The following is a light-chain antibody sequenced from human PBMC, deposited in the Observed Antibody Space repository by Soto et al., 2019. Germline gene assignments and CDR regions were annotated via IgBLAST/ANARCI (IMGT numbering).Light chain of an antibody. J-gene: IGKJ2*01. CDR3: QQYGNSPS. CDR1: QRVSGSS. Sequence: VLTQSPGTLSLSPGDRATLSCRASQRVSGSSLAWYRQKPGQAPRLLIYGASSRATGVPDRFSGNGSGADFTLTISRLEPEDFAVYHCQQYGNSPSFGQGTKLEI. V-gene: IGKV3-20*01. CDR2: GAS.